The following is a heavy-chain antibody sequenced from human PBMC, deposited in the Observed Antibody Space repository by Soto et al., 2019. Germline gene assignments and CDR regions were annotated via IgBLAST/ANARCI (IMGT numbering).Heavy chain of an antibody. V-gene: IGHV2-26*01. D-gene: IGHD2-2*01. J-gene: IGHJ6*04. CDR2: IFSNDEK. Sequence: SGPTLVNPTETLTLTCTVSGFSLSNARMGVSWIRQPPGKALEWLAHIFSNDEKSYSTSLKSRLTISKDTSKSQVVLTMTNMDPVDTATYYCARIAPLGYCSSTSCYPYYYYGMEVWDKGTTVTVCS. CDR3: ARIAPLGYCSSTSCYPYYYYGMEV. CDR1: GFSLSNARMG.